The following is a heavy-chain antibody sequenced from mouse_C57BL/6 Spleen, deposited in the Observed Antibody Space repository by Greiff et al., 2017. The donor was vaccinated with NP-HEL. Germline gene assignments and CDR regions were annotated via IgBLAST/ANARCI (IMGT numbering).Heavy chain of an antibody. CDR3: ARGLTTVVAHFDY. CDR1: GYTFTSYG. Sequence: QVQLQQSGAELARPGASVKLSCKASGYTFTSYGISWVKQRTGQGLEWIGEIYPRSGNTYYNEKFKGKATLTADKSSSTANMELLSLTSEDSAVYFCARGLTTVVAHFDYWGQGTTLTVSS. V-gene: IGHV1-81*01. CDR2: IYPRSGNT. J-gene: IGHJ2*01. D-gene: IGHD1-1*01.